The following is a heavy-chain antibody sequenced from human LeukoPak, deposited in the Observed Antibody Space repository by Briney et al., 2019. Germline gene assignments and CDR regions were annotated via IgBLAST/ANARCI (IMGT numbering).Heavy chain of an antibody. V-gene: IGHV3-21*01. D-gene: IGHD5-24*01. CDR1: GFTFSNAW. Sequence: PGGSLRLSCAASGFTFSNAWMNWVRQAPGKGLEWVSSISSSSSYIYYADSVRGRFTISRDNAKNSLYLQMNSLRAEDTAVYYCARGRDGSQSPIDDWGQGTLVTVSS. CDR2: ISSSSSYI. CDR3: ARGRDGSQSPIDD. J-gene: IGHJ4*02.